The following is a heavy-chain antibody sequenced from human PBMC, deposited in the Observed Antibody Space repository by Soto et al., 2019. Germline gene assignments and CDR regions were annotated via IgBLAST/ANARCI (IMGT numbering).Heavy chain of an antibody. Sequence: PGGSLRLSSAASGFTFSSYAMSWVRQAPGKGLEWVSAISGSGGSTYYADSVKGRFTISRDNSKNTLYLQMNSLRAEDTAVYYCAKDLEQWLFRYYFDYWGQGTLVTVSS. CDR1: GFTFSSYA. CDR3: AKDLEQWLFRYYFDY. V-gene: IGHV3-23*01. CDR2: ISGSGGST. D-gene: IGHD6-19*01. J-gene: IGHJ4*02.